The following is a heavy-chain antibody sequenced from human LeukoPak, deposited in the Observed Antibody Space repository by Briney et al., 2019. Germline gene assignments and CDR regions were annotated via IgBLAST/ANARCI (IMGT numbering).Heavy chain of an antibody. J-gene: IGHJ5*02. D-gene: IGHD3-22*01. Sequence: SETLSLTCSVSGASLSSYYWDWLRQSPGKGLERIGYVSDTGKTDSNPSLKSRVTISLDMSKKQFSLRLRSVTAADSAVYYCATGYYEPFAAWGPGILVTVSS. CDR2: VSDTGKT. CDR3: ATGYYEPFAA. CDR1: GASLSSYY. V-gene: IGHV4-59*01.